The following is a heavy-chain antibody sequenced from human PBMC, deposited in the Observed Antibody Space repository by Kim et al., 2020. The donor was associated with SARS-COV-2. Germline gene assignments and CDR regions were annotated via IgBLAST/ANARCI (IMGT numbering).Heavy chain of an antibody. CDR2: LWHDGSNK. J-gene: IGHJ4*02. D-gene: IGHD4-4*01. CDR1: GFTFSSYA. CDR3: ARGDRTTVVWFDY. V-gene: IGHV3-33*01. Sequence: GGSLRLSCAASGFTFSSYAMHWVRQAPGKGLEWVAVLWHDGSNKYYVDSVKDRFTISRDNSKNTLLLQMNSLRADDTAVYYCARGDRTTVVWFDYLGQGT.